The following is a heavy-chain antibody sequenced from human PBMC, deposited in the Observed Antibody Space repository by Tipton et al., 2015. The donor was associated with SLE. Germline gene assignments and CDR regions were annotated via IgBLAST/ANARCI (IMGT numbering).Heavy chain of an antibody. D-gene: IGHD3-3*01. CDR2: IHYSGST. J-gene: IGHJ5*02. Sequence: TLSLTCNVSGGSISRSDCHWGWIRQPPGKGLEWIANIHYSGSTYYKSSLKSRVTISIDTSKNQFSLKLSSVTAADSAVYYCARGGHYAWFGPWGQGFLVTVSS. CDR3: ARGGHYAWFGP. CDR1: GGSISRSDCH. V-gene: IGHV4-39*07.